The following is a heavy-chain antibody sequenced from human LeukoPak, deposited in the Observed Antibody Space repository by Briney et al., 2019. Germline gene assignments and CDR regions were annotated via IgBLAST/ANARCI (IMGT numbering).Heavy chain of an antibody. V-gene: IGHV4-39*07. J-gene: IGHJ5*02. CDR3: ARGGTTVTPGLLWFDP. CDR1: GDSISSSHFF. CDR2: IDCCGST. D-gene: IGHD4-17*01. Sequence: PSETLSLTCTVSGDSISSSHFFWGWIRQTPGKGLEWIGSIDCCGSTKYNPSLKSRVTISVDTSKNQFSLKLSSVTAADTAVYYCARGGTTVTPGLLWFDPWGQGTLVTVSS.